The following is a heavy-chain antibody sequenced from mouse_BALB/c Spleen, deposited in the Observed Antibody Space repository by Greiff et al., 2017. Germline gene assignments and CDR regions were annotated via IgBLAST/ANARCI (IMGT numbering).Heavy chain of an antibody. CDR1: GDSITSGY. CDR3: ARGDYDVGGAMDY. V-gene: IGHV3-8*02. Sequence: EVKLMESGPSLVKPSQTLSLTCSVTGDSITSGYWNWIRKFPGNKLEYMGYISYSGSTYYNPSLKSRIPITRDTSKNQYYLQLNSVTTEDTATYYCARGDYDVGGAMDYWGQGTSVTVSS. J-gene: IGHJ4*01. CDR2: ISYSGST. D-gene: IGHD2-4*01.